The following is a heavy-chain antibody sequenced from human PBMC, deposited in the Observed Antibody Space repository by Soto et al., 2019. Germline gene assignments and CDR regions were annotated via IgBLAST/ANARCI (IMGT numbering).Heavy chain of an antibody. V-gene: IGHV3-23*01. CDR3: AKTPFCTNGVCQAY. Sequence: PGGSLRLSCAASGFTFSSYAMSWVRQAPGKGLEWVSAISGSGGSTYYADSVKGRFTISRDNSKNTLYLQMNSLRDEDTAVYYCAKTPFCTNGVCQAYWGQGTLVTVSS. CDR2: ISGSGGST. D-gene: IGHD2-8*01. J-gene: IGHJ4*02. CDR1: GFTFSSYA.